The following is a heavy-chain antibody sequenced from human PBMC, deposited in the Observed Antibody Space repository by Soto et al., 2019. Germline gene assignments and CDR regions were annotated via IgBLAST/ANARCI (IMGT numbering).Heavy chain of an antibody. CDR1: VDSIISSDFY. CDR3: ARHPRPEFWYSSSSDYYYGMDV. CDR2: IFYLGSS. D-gene: IGHD6-6*01. V-gene: IGHV4-39*01. J-gene: IGHJ6*02. Sequence: SEPLCLTCTVSVDSIISSDFYWCWFLQPPGKALASLGSIFYLGSSYYTPSLKSRVTISVDTSKNQFSLKLSSVTAADTAVYYCARHPRPEFWYSSSSDYYYGMDVWGQGTTVTVSS.